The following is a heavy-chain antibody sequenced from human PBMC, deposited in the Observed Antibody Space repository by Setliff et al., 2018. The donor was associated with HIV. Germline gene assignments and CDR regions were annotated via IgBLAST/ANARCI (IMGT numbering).Heavy chain of an antibody. D-gene: IGHD3-22*01. CDR2: FDPQYDKT. J-gene: IGHJ3*02. V-gene: IGHV1-24*01. Sequence: ASVTVSCKVSGYTLTELSIHWVRQAPGKGLEWMGGFDPQYDKTFYAQKFQGRVTMSEDTSTDTAYMELSSLRSEDTAVYYCATRAYDSRGYLRSRVSGAAFDIWGQGTMVTV. CDR1: GYTLTELS. CDR3: ATRAYDSRGYLRSRVSGAAFDI.